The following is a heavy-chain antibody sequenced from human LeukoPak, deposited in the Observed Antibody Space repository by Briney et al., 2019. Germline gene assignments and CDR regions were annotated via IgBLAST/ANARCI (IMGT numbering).Heavy chain of an antibody. CDR2: IYYSGST. D-gene: IGHD2-2*01. J-gene: IGHJ6*02. V-gene: IGHV4-59*08. CDR3: ARLGLYCSSTSCLVEYGMDV. CDR1: GGSISSYY. Sequence: PSETLSLTCTASGGSISSYYWSWIRQPPGKGLEWIGCIYYSGSTNYNPSLKSRVTISVDTSKNQFSLKLSSVTAADTAVYYCARLGLYCSSTSCLVEYGMDVWGQGTTVTVSS.